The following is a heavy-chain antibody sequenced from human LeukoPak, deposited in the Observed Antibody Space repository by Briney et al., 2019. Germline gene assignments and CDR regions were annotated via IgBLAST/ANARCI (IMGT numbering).Heavy chain of an antibody. CDR3: AKGILLQVGAPDS. D-gene: IGHD1-26*01. J-gene: IGHJ4*02. Sequence: GGSLRLSCAASGFTFSSYVMGWVRQAPGMGLEGVSSSTNSGGTYYPDSVNGRFTISRDNSNNTLYLQMKSLTAEDTAVYYCAKGILLQVGAPDSWGQGTMVTVSS. V-gene: IGHV3-23*01. CDR1: GFTFSSYV. CDR2: STNSGGT.